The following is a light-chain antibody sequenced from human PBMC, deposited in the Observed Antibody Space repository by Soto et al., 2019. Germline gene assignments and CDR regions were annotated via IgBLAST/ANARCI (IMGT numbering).Light chain of an antibody. Sequence: EIVMTQSPDTLSVSPGERATLSCRACQSVSDNLAWYQQKPGQPPRLLIYGASTRATGVPSRFSGSGSGRDFTLTISSLQSEDFAVYYCQHCNDWSAFGQGTRLEIK. CDR3: QHCNDWSA. J-gene: IGKJ5*01. CDR1: QSVSDN. V-gene: IGKV3-15*01. CDR2: GAS.